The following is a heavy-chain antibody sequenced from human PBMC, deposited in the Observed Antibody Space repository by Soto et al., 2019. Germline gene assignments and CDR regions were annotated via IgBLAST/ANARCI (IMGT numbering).Heavy chain of an antibody. CDR2: ISYDGSNK. D-gene: IGHD6-13*01. CDR3: ARGWGYSSSWPNIDAFDI. J-gene: IGHJ3*02. CDR1: GFTFSSYA. V-gene: IGHV3-30-3*01. Sequence: QVQLVESGGGVVQPGRSLRLSCAASGFTFSSYAMHWVRQAPGKGLEWVADISYDGSNKYYADSVKGRFTISRDNSKNTLYLQMNSLRAEDTAVYYCARGWGYSSSWPNIDAFDIWGQGTMVTVSS.